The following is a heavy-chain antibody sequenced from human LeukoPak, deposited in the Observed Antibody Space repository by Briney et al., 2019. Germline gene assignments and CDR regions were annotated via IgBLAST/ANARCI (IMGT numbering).Heavy chain of an antibody. CDR3: ARGNWNDLGPEY. V-gene: IGHV1-2*04. J-gene: IGHJ4*02. CDR1: GYTFTGYY. CDR2: INPNSGGT. D-gene: IGHD1-1*01. Sequence: GASVKVSCKASGYTFTGYYIHWVRQAPGQRLEWMGWINPNSGGTNYAQKFQGWVTMTRDTSISTAYMELSRLTSDDTAVYYCARGNWNDLGPEYWGQGTLVTVSS.